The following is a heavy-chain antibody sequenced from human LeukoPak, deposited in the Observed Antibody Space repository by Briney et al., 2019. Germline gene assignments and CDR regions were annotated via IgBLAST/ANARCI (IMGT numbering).Heavy chain of an antibody. CDR3: ARRDHTRYRSSTSCSYFDY. V-gene: IGHV5-51*01. D-gene: IGHD2-2*01. J-gene: IGHJ4*02. CDR1: GYNFTTYW. Sequence: GESLKISCKGSGYNFTTYWIGWVRQMPGKGLEWMGIIYPGDSDTRYSPSFQGQVTISADKSINTAYLQWSSLKASDTAMYYCARRDHTRYRSSTSCSYFDYWGQGTLVTVSS. CDR2: IYPGDSDT.